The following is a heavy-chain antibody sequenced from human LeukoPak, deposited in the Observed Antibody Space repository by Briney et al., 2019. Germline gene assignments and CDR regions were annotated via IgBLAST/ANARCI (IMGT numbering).Heavy chain of an antibody. CDR2: ISWNSGSI. CDR3: AKGTYYYDSSGYWRFDY. CDR1: GFTFDDYA. V-gene: IGHV3-9*03. D-gene: IGHD3-22*01. J-gene: IGHJ4*02. Sequence: PGRSLRLSCAASGFTFDDYAVHWVRQAPGKGLEWVSGISWNSGSIGYADSVKGRFTISRDNAKNSLYLQMNSLRAEDMALYYCAKGTYYYDSSGYWRFDYWGQGTLVTVSS.